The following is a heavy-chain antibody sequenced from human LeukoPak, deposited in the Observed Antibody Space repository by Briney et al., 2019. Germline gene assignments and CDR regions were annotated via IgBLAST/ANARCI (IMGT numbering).Heavy chain of an antibody. V-gene: IGHV4-39*01. CDR3: ATQLPTAAADTRGYFDY. CDR2: MFYGGTN. Sequence: PSETLSLTCSVSGGSISNADYYWGWIRQAPGKGLEWIGSMFYGGTNHYNPSLKSRATISVDTSKNQFSLKLTSVTAADAAIYYCATQLPTAAADTRGYFDYWGQGAVLTVSS. J-gene: IGHJ4*01. CDR1: GGSISNADYY. D-gene: IGHD6-13*01.